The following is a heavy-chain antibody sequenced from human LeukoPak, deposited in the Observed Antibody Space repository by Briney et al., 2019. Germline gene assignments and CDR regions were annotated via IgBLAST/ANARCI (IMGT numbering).Heavy chain of an antibody. V-gene: IGHV3-23*01. J-gene: IGHJ4*02. Sequence: GGSLRLSCATSGFSFSSYAMSWVRQAPGKGLEWVSAMSSSDDGRYYAASVRGRFTISRDTSRSTLYLQMNCLRAEDAAVYYCAKAPVTSCRGAFCYPFDYWGQGTLVTVSS. CDR2: MSSSDDGR. CDR3: AKAPVTSCRGAFCYPFDY. D-gene: IGHD2-15*01. CDR1: GFSFSSYA.